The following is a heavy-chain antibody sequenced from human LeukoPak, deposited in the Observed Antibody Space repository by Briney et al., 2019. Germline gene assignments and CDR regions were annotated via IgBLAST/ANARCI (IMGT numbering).Heavy chain of an antibody. J-gene: IGHJ4*02. CDR2: INHSGST. V-gene: IGHV4-34*01. D-gene: IGHD3-22*01. CDR3: ARRYPHVSYYDSSGYYYGY. Sequence: KPSETLSLTCGVYGGSFSGYYWSWIRQPPGKGLEWIGEINHSGSTNYNPSLKSRVTISVDTSKNQFSLKLSSVTAADTAVYYCARRYPHVSYYDSSGYYYGYWGQGTLVTVSS. CDR1: GGSFSGYY.